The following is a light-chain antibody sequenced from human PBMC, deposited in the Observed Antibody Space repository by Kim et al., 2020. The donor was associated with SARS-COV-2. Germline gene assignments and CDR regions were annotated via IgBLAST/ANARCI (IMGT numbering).Light chain of an antibody. CDR1: GSDVGGYNY. CDR3: SSYTSSSTLV. Sequence: QSTTISSTGTGSDVGGYNYVSWYHKHPGKAPKLMIYDVSSRPSGVSNRFSGSKSGNTASLTISGLQAEDEADYYCSSYTSSSTLVFGGGTQLTVL. J-gene: IGLJ2*01. CDR2: DVS. V-gene: IGLV2-14*03.